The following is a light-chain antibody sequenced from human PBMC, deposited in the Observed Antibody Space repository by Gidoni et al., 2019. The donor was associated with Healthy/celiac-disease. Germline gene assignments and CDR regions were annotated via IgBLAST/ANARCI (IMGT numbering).Light chain of an antibody. CDR2: EVS. Sequence: QSALTQPASVSGSPGQSITISCTGTSSDVGSYNLVSWYQQHPGKAPKLMIYEVSKRPSGVSNRFSGSKSGNTASLTISGLQAEDEAYYYCCSYAGSSTWVFGGGTKLTDL. CDR3: CSYAGSSTWV. CDR1: SSDVGSYNL. V-gene: IGLV2-23*02. J-gene: IGLJ3*02.